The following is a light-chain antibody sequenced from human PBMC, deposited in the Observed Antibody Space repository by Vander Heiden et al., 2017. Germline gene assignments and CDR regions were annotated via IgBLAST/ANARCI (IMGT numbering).Light chain of an antibody. Sequence: QSALTQPPSASGSPGQSVTISCTGTSSDVGGYNYVSWYQPHPGKGPKVIIYEVTKRPSGVPDRFSGSKSGNTASLTVSGLQAEDEADYYCSSYAGSNKMGLFGGGTKLTVL. CDR2: EVT. CDR3: SSYAGSNKMGL. J-gene: IGLJ2*01. V-gene: IGLV2-8*01. CDR1: SSDVGGYNY.